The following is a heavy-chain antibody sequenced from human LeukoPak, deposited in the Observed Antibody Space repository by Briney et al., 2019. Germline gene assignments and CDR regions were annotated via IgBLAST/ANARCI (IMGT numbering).Heavy chain of an antibody. CDR1: GFTFGDHI. J-gene: IGHJ6*02. Sequence: PGGSLGLSCAASGFTFGDHIMNWVRQLPGKRLEWVAYVSGSGSTVYYADSVKGRFTISRDNAKNSLYLQMNSLRAEDTAVYYCARDTNYYGMDVWGQGTTVTVSS. V-gene: IGHV3-48*04. D-gene: IGHD1-1*01. CDR3: ARDTNYYGMDV. CDR2: VSGSGSTV.